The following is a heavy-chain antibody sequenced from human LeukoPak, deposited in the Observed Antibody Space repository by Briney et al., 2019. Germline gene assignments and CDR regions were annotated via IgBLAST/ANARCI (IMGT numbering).Heavy chain of an antibody. CDR3: ARELEDAFDI. Sequence: GGSLRLSCAASGFTFSSYAMHWVRQAPGMGLEWVAVISYDGSNKYYADSVKGRFTISRDNSKNTLYLQMNSLRAEDTAVYYCARELEDAFDIWGQGTMVTVSS. CDR1: GFTFSSYA. CDR2: ISYDGSNK. J-gene: IGHJ3*02. V-gene: IGHV3-30*04. D-gene: IGHD1-1*01.